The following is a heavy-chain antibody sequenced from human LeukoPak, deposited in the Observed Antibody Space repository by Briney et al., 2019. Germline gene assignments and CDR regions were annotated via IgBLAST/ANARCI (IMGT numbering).Heavy chain of an antibody. Sequence: KPSETLSLTCTVSVGSISSYYWSWIRQPAGKGLGWIGRIYTSRSPNYNPSLKSRLNMSVDTSQNQFSLKQRSVTAADTAVYYCAREPTNYLTLTPYYDFWGQGTLVTVSS. D-gene: IGHD5-24*01. CDR3: AREPTNYLTLTPYYDF. J-gene: IGHJ4*02. V-gene: IGHV4-4*07. CDR2: IYTSRSP. CDR1: VGSISSYY.